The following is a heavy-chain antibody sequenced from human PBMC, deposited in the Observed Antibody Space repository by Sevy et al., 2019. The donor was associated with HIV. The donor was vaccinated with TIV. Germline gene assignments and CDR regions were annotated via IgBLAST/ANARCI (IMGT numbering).Heavy chain of an antibody. CDR1: GFTFSSYS. V-gene: IGHV3-48*04. Sequence: GGCLRLSCAASGFTFSSYSMNWVRQAPGKGLERLSYTSSSSNTIYYADSVRGRFTISRDNAKNSLSLQMNSLRVEDTAVYYCARGPGDGVSFDYWGRGTLVSVPQ. D-gene: IGHD2-21*02. CDR3: ARGPGDGVSFDY. J-gene: IGHJ4*02. CDR2: TSSSSNTI.